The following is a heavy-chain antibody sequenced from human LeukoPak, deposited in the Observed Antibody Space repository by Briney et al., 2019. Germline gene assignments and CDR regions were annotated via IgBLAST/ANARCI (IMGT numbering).Heavy chain of an antibody. V-gene: IGHV4-34*01. Sequence: SETLSLTCAVCGGSFSGYYWSWIRQPPGKGLEWIGEINHSGSTNYNPSLKSRVTISVDTSKNQFSLKLSSVTAADTAVYYCARRRPSPYYYGSGSYPPYYYYMDVWGKGTTVTVSS. CDR3: ARRRPSPYYYGSGSYPPYYYYMDV. J-gene: IGHJ6*03. CDR1: GGSFSGYY. CDR2: INHSGST. D-gene: IGHD3-10*01.